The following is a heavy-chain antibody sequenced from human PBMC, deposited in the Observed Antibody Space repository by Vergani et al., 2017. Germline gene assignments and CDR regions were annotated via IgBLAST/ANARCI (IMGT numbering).Heavy chain of an antibody. J-gene: IGHJ6*03. D-gene: IGHD2-15*01. CDR3: ARVEGYCSGGSCPYYYYYYIDV. V-gene: IGHV1-18*04. Sequence: QVQLVQSGAEVKKPGASVKVSCKASGYTFTSYGISWVRQAPGQGLEWMGWISAYNGNTNYAQKLQGRVTMTTDTSTSTAYMELRSLRSDDTAVYYCARVEGYCSGGSCPYYYYYYIDVWGKGTTVTVSS. CDR1: GYTFTSYG. CDR2: ISAYNGNT.